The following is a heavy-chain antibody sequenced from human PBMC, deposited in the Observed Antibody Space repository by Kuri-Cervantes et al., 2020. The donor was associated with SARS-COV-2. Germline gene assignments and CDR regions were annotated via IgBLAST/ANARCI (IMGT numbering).Heavy chain of an antibody. CDR2: ISYDGSNK. CDR3: ARGLTITMIVVVEVGGADY. Sequence: LSLTCAASGFTFSSNAMHWVRQAPGKGLEWVAVISYDGSNKYYADSVKGRFTISRDNSKNTLYLQMNSLRAEDTAVYYCARGLTITMIVVVEVGGADYWGQGTLVPVSS. D-gene: IGHD3-22*01. V-gene: IGHV3-30*04. J-gene: IGHJ4*02. CDR1: GFTFSSNA.